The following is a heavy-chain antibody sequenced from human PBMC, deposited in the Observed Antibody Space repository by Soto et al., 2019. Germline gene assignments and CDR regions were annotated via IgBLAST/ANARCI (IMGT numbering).Heavy chain of an antibody. D-gene: IGHD5-18*01. J-gene: IGHJ4*02. V-gene: IGHV3-23*01. CDR1: GFTFSSYG. CDR2: ISGNGDNT. CDR3: AKMQGYLDY. Sequence: GALRLSCTASGFTFSSYGMGWVRQAPGKGLEWVSGISGNGDNTYYTDFMKGRVTISRDNSKNTLYVQMNSLRAEDTAVYYCAKMQGYLDYWGQGTLVTVSS.